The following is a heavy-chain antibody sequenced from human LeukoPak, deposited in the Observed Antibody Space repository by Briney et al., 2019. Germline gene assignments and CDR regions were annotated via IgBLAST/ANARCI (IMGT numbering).Heavy chain of an antibody. D-gene: IGHD3-10*01. V-gene: IGHV1-2*02. Sequence: ASVKVSCKASGYTFTGYYMHWVRQAPRQGLEWMGWINPNSGGTNYAQKFQGRVTMTRDTSISTAYMELSRLRSDDTAVYYCARGLGPMVRGPNPPYDYWGQGTLVTVSS. CDR2: INPNSGGT. CDR3: ARGLGPMVRGPNPPYDY. CDR1: GYTFTGYY. J-gene: IGHJ4*02.